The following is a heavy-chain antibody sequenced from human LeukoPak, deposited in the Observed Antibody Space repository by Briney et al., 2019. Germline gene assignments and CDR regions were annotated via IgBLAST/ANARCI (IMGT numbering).Heavy chain of an antibody. CDR3: ASSAWQWLVPYYYYGMDV. CDR2: IYYSGST. CDR1: GGSISSSSYY. J-gene: IGHJ6*02. V-gene: IGHV4-39*01. Sequence: PSETLSLTCTVSGGSISSSSYYWDWIRQPPGEGLEWIGSIYYSGSTYYKPSFKSRVTISVDTSKNQFSLKLSSVTAADTAVYYCASSAWQWLVPYYYYGMDVWGQGTTVTVSS. D-gene: IGHD6-19*01.